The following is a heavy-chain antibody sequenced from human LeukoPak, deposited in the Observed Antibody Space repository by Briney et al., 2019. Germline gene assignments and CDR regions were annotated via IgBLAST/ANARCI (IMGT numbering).Heavy chain of an antibody. V-gene: IGHV3-48*04. CDR2: IGSSSSTI. CDR3: ARDLDTWGIAVAGNYYGMDV. CDR1: GFTFSSYS. J-gene: IGHJ6*02. Sequence: GGSLRLSCAASGFTFSSYSMNWVRQAPGKGLEWVSYIGSSSSTIYYADSVKGRFTISRDNAKNSLYLQMNSLRAEDTAVYYCARDLDTWGIAVAGNYYGMDVWGQGTTVTVSS. D-gene: IGHD6-19*01.